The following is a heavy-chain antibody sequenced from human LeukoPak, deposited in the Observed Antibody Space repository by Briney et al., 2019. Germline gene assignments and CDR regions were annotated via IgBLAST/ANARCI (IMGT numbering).Heavy chain of an antibody. J-gene: IGHJ3*02. CDR2: IYSSGNT. V-gene: IGHV4-59*01. D-gene: IGHD2-21*01. CDR3: ARAGSPLASLNAFDI. Sequence: PSETLSLTGTVSGGSISSYYWSWIRQPPGKGLEWIGYIYSSGNTNYNPSLKSRVTISVDTSKNQFSLKLSSVTAADTAVYYCARAGSPLASLNAFDIWGQGTMVTVSS. CDR1: GGSISSYY.